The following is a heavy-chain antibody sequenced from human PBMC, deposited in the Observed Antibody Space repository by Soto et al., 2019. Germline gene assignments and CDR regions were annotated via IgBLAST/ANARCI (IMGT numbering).Heavy chain of an antibody. CDR3: ARWGIAVAGTGGWYFAL. Sequence: QVQLVESGGGVVQPGRSLRLSCAASGFTFSSYAMHWVRQAPGKGLEWVAVISYDGSNKYYADSVKGRFTISRDNSTNTLYLPMNSVRAEDTAVYYCARWGIAVAGTGGWYFALWGRGTLVTVSS. V-gene: IGHV3-30-3*01. D-gene: IGHD6-19*01. CDR1: GFTFSSYA. J-gene: IGHJ2*01. CDR2: ISYDGSNK.